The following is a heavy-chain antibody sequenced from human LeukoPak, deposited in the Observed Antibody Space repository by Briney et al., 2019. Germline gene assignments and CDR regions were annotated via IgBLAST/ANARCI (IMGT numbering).Heavy chain of an antibody. CDR1: GFTFDDYG. J-gene: IGHJ4*02. CDR3: VSGYYTFDY. D-gene: IGHD3-3*01. V-gene: IGHV3-20*04. Sequence: GGSLSLSCAASGFTFDDYGMSWVRQAPGKGLEWVSGINWNGGSTGYADSVKGRFTISRDNAKDSLYLQMNSLRAEDTALYYCVSGYYTFDYWGQGTLVTVSS. CDR2: INWNGGST.